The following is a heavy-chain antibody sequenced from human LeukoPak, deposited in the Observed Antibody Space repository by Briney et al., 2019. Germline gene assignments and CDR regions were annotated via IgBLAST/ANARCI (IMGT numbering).Heavy chain of an antibody. Sequence: SETLSLTCTVSGGSISSYYWNWIRQPPGKGLEWIGDIPYSGSTNYNPSLKSRVTISLDTSKNQFSLKLSSVTAADTAVYYCARDGSAEYSYGYGNYYYGMDVWGQGTTVTVSS. CDR1: GGSISSYY. CDR3: ARDGSAEYSYGYGNYYYGMDV. V-gene: IGHV4-59*01. CDR2: IPYSGST. D-gene: IGHD5-18*01. J-gene: IGHJ6*02.